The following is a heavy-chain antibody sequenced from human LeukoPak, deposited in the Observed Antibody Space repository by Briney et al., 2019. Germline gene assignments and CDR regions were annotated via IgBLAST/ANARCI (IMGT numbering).Heavy chain of an antibody. CDR3: ASSTRGTDY. Sequence: PGGSLRLSCAASGFTFSSYAMHWVRQAPGKGLEYVSAISSNGGSTYYANSVKGRFTISRDNSKNTLYLQMGSLRAEDMAVYYCASSTRGTDYWGQGTLVTVSS. D-gene: IGHD2-2*01. V-gene: IGHV3-64*01. CDR1: GFTFSSYA. CDR2: ISSNGGST. J-gene: IGHJ4*02.